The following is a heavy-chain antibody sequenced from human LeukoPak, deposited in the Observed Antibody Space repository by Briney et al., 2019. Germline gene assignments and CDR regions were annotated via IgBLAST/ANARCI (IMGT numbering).Heavy chain of an antibody. V-gene: IGHV4-30-4*07. CDR2: IYYSGST. Sequence: SQTLSLTCAVSGGSISSGGYSWSWIRQPPGKGLEWIGYIYYSGSTYYNPSLKSRVTISVDTSKNQFSLKLSSVTAADTAVYYCARVPLGEPYYDFWSGPSYYYMDVWGKGTTVTVSS. D-gene: IGHD3-3*01. J-gene: IGHJ6*03. CDR3: ARVPLGEPYYDFWSGPSYYYMDV. CDR1: GGSISSGGYS.